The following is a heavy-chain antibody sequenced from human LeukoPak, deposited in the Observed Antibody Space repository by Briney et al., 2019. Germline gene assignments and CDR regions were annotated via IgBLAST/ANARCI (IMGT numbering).Heavy chain of an antibody. CDR3: ARLSTVTTSFDY. CDR2: IYTSGTT. D-gene: IGHD4-17*01. Sequence: SETLSLTCTVSGGSISSYYWSWIRQPAGTGLEWIGRIYTSGTTHYNPSLKSRVTMSVDTSKNQFSLKLSSVTAADTAVYYCARLSTVTTSFDYWGQGTLVTVSS. CDR1: GGSISSYY. J-gene: IGHJ4*02. V-gene: IGHV4-4*07.